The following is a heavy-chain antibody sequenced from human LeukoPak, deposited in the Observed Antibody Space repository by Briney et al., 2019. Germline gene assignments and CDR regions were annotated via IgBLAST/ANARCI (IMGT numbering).Heavy chain of an antibody. J-gene: IGHJ4*02. V-gene: IGHV3-23*01. CDR2: ISGSGGST. CDR3: AKDYYYDSSGYYYAPYFDY. CDR1: GFTFSSYA. Sequence: GSLRLSCAASGFTFSSYAMSWVRQAPGKGLEWVSAISGSGGSTYYADSVKGRFTISRDNSKNTLYLQMNSLRAEDTAVYYCAKDYYYDSSGYYYAPYFDYWGQGTLVTVSS. D-gene: IGHD3-22*01.